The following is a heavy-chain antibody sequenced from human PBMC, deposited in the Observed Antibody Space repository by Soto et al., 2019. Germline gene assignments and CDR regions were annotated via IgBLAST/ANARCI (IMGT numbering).Heavy chain of an antibody. CDR1: EFRFSDYG. CDR2: ISGSGGST. J-gene: IGHJ5*02. D-gene: IGHD2-21*01. V-gene: IGHV3-23*01. Sequence: EVQLLESGGGLVPPGGSLRLSCEASEFRFSDYGMNWVRQAPGKGLEWVSSISGSGGSTYYADSVKGRFTISRDNSKNRLYLQMSSLSAEDTAVYYCAKDRHIVVGSCMGSWGQGSLVTVSS. CDR3: AKDRHIVVGSCMGS.